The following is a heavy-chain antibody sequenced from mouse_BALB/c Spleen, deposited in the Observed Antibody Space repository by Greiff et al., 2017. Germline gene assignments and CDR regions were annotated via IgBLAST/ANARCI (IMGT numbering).Heavy chain of an antibody. V-gene: IGHV1-69*02. CDR1: GYTFTSYW. D-gene: IGHD1-1*01. CDR3: TRSTTVVASRD. J-gene: IGHJ3*01. CDR2: IYPSDSYT. Sequence: VQLQQPGAELVRPGASVKLSCKASGYTFTSYWINWVKQRPGQGLEWIGNIYPSDSYTNYNQKFKDKATLTVDKSSSTAYMQLSSPTSEDSAVYYCTRSTTVVASRDWGQGTLVTVSA.